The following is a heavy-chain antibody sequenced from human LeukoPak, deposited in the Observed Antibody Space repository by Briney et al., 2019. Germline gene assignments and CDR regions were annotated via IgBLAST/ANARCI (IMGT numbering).Heavy chain of an antibody. Sequence: SETLSLTCAVYGESFSGYYWTWIRQPPGKGLEWIGDINHSGSTNYIPSLKSRVTVSVYTSKNQFSLKLTSVTAADTAVYYCARGQEHKNYFDSWGQGTRLTVSS. CDR3: ARGQEHKNYFDS. D-gene: IGHD2-21*01. V-gene: IGHV4-34*01. J-gene: IGHJ4*02. CDR1: GESFSGYY. CDR2: INHSGST.